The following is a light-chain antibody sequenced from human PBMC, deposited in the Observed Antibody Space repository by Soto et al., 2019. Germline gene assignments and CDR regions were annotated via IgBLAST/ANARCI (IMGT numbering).Light chain of an antibody. J-gene: IGLJ1*01. CDR3: CSFADIYTYI. CDR1: SSDVGGYDF. V-gene: IGLV2-11*01. Sequence: QSALAQPASVSGSPGQSITISCTGTSSDVGGYDFVSWHQQHPGKAPKLIIYNVNKRPSGVTDRFSGSKSGNTASLTISGLQAEDEADYYCCSFADIYTYIFGTGTKVTVL. CDR2: NVN.